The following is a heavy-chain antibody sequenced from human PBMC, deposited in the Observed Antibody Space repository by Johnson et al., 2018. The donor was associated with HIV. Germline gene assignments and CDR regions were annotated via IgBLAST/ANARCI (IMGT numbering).Heavy chain of an antibody. V-gene: IGHV3-23*04. CDR2: ISGSGGST. CDR3: AKDRQWGPRDAFDI. CDR1: GFTFSDYY. J-gene: IGHJ3*02. Sequence: VQLVEPRGGLVKPGGSRRLSCAASGFTFSDYYMSWIRQAPGKGLEWVSAISGSGGSTYYADSVKGRFTISRDNSKNTLYLQMNSLRAEDTAVYYCAKDRQWGPRDAFDIWGQGTMVTVSS. D-gene: IGHD6-19*01.